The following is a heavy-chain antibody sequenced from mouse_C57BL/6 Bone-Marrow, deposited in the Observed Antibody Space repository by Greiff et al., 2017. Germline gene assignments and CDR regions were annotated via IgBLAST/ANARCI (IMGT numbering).Heavy chain of an antibody. D-gene: IGHD3-2*02. CDR1: GYTFTSYW. CDR2: IDPSDSYP. CDR3: AKTAQAWEFAY. Sequence: QVQLQQPGAELVMPGASVKLSCKASGYTFTSYWMHWVKQRPGQGLEWIGEIDPSDSYPNYNPKFKGKSTLTVDKSSSTAYMQLSSLTSEDSAFYYCAKTAQAWEFAYWGQGTLVTVSA. V-gene: IGHV1-69*01. J-gene: IGHJ3*01.